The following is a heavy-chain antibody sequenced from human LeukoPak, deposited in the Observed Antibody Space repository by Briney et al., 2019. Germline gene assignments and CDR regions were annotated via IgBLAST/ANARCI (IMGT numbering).Heavy chain of an antibody. V-gene: IGHV3-66*01. Sequence: GGSLRLSCAASEFSVGSNYMTWVRQAPGKGLEWVSLIYSGGSTYYADSVKGRFTISRDNSKNTLYLQMNSLKIEDTAVYYCTTDSPLYSGNYYEVPWGQGTLVTVSS. J-gene: IGHJ5*02. CDR2: IYSGGST. CDR1: EFSVGSNY. CDR3: TTDSPLYSGNYYEVP. D-gene: IGHD1-26*01.